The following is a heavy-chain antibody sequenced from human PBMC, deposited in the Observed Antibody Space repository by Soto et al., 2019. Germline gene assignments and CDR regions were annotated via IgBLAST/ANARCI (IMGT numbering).Heavy chain of an antibody. Sequence: ASVKVSCKASGYTFTSYAMHWVRQAPGQRLEWMGWINAGNGNTKYSQKFQGRVTITRDTSASTAYMELSSLGSEDTAVYYCARVTAIAVAVRPPGYWGQGTLVTVSS. CDR1: GYTFTSYA. D-gene: IGHD6-19*01. J-gene: IGHJ4*02. V-gene: IGHV1-3*01. CDR2: INAGNGNT. CDR3: ARVTAIAVAVRPPGY.